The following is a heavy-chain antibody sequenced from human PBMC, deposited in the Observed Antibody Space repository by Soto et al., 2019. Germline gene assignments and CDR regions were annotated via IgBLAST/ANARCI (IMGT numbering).Heavy chain of an antibody. CDR3: ARGRYSSSSGGGVYYYGMDV. Sequence: SETLSLTCAVYGGSFSGYYWSWIRQPPGKGLEWIGEINHSGSTNYNPSLKSRVTISVDTSKNQFSLKLSSVTAADTAVYYCARGRYSSSSGGGVYYYGMDVWGQGTTVTVSS. V-gene: IGHV4-34*01. CDR1: GGSFSGYY. D-gene: IGHD6-6*01. CDR2: INHSGST. J-gene: IGHJ6*02.